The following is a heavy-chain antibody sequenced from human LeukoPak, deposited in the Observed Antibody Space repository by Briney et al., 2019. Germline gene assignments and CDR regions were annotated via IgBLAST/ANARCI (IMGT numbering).Heavy chain of an antibody. V-gene: IGHV4-34*01. CDR3: ARGSRGWFDP. CDR2: INHSGST. CDR1: GGSFSGYY. J-gene: IGHJ5*02. Sequence: PSETLSLTCAVYGGSFSGYYWSWIRQPPGKGLEWIGEINHSGSTNYNPSLKSRVTISVDTSKNQFSLKLSSVTAADTAVYYCARGSRGWFDPWGQGTLVTVSS.